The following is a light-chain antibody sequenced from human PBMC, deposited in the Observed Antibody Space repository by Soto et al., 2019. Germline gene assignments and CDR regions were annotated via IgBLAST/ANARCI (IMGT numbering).Light chain of an antibody. Sequence: EIVLTQSPGTLSLSPGERATLSCRASQSVSSSYLAWYQQKPGQAPRLLIYGASSRANGIPVRFSGSGSGTDFTLTISSLEPEDFAVYYCQPYGSSYGVVTFGGGTKLEI. CDR2: GAS. J-gene: IGKJ4*01. CDR3: QPYGSSYGVVT. V-gene: IGKV3-20*01. CDR1: QSVSSSY.